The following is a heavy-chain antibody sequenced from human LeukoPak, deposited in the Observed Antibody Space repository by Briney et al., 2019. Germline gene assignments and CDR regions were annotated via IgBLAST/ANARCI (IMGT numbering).Heavy chain of an antibody. CDR3: ATEVITQYCSGGSCYSRSYDY. V-gene: IGHV1-46*01. J-gene: IGHJ4*02. CDR2: INPSGGST. CDR1: GYTFTSYY. D-gene: IGHD2-15*01. Sequence: ASVKVSCKASGYTFTSYYMHWVRQAPGQGLEWMGIINPSGGSTSYAQKFQGRVTMTRDTSTSTVYMELSSLRSEDTAVYYCATEVITQYCSGGSCYSRSYDYWGQGTLVTVSS.